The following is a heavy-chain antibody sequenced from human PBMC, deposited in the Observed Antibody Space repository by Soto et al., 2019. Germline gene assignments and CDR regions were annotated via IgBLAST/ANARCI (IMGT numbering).Heavy chain of an antibody. D-gene: IGHD5-12*01. Sequence: SETLSLTCTVSGGSISSRGYYWGWIRQPPGKGLEWIESMFYSGTTYYNPSLKSRITIAVDTSKNQFSLRLSSVIAADTAVYYCARKEDGYNRLFDYWGQGILVTVSS. V-gene: IGHV4-39*01. CDR3: ARKEDGYNRLFDY. CDR1: GGSISSRGYY. J-gene: IGHJ4*02. CDR2: MFYSGTT.